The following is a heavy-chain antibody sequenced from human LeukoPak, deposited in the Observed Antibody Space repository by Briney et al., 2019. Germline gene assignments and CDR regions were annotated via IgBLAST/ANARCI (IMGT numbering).Heavy chain of an antibody. CDR2: IKPDGSEK. J-gene: IGHJ5*01. CDR1: GFVFSASY. V-gene: IGHV3-7*01. CDR3: VRGGTYWTVS. Sequence: GGSLCLSCAASGFVFSASYMSWVRKAPGKGLEWVATIKPDGSEKYHVDSVSGRFTISRDNTNDSLFLQMNSLRVDDTAVYYCVRGGTYWTVSWGQGTLVNVS.